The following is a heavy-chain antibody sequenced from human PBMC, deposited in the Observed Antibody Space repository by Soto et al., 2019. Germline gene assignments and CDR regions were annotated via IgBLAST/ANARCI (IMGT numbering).Heavy chain of an antibody. V-gene: IGHV4-59*01. CDR1: VGSISSYY. CDR2: IYDSGST. D-gene: IGHD2-21*01. Sequence: QVQLQEAGPGLVKPSETLSITCTVSVGSISSYYWSWIRQPPGKGLECIGYIYDSGSTNYHLTLKSLVTLSVDTSKNQWSLKFSSVTAADTAVYYCARYNSGAKGAGDHWGKATIVTVSS. CDR3: ARYNSGAKGAGDH. J-gene: IGHJ3*01.